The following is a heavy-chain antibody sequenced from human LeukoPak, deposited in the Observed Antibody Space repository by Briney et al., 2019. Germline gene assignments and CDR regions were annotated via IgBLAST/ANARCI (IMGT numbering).Heavy chain of an antibody. CDR2: IYYSGST. J-gene: IGHJ4*02. D-gene: IGHD6-6*01. Sequence: SETLSLTCTVSGGSISSGGYYWSWIRQHLGKGLEWIGYIYYSGSTYYNPSLKSRVTISVDTSKNQFSLKLSSVTAADTAVYYCARVAARPTTTRAVDYWGQGTLVTVSS. CDR1: GGSISSGGYY. V-gene: IGHV4-31*03. CDR3: ARVAARPTTTRAVDY.